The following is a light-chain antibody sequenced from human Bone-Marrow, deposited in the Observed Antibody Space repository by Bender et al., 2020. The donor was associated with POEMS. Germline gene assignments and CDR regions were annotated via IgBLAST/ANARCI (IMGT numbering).Light chain of an antibody. CDR2: RDT. V-gene: IGLV3-1*01. J-gene: IGLJ2*01. CDR3: QAWDSPTVL. Sequence: SYELTQPPSLSVSPGQTASITCSGDKLGDKYVCWYQQKPGQSPVLVIYRDTKRPSGIPERFSGSNSGNTATLTISETQVVDEADYYCQAWDSPTVLFGGGTKLTVL. CDR1: KLGDKY.